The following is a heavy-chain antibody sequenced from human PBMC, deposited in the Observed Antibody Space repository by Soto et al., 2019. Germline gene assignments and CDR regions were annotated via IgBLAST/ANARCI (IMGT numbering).Heavy chain of an antibody. V-gene: IGHV1-18*01. CDR3: ARGGTPLDY. CDR2: ISAYNGNT. D-gene: IGHD1-26*01. J-gene: IGHJ4*02. CDR1: GYTFTNFG. Sequence: QVQLVQSGAEVKKPGASVKISCKASGYTFTNFGISWVRQAPGQGLEWMGWISAYNGNTNYAQNFQGRVTMTTDTSTSTAYMALRSLRSEGTSVYYCARGGTPLDYWCQGTLVTVSS.